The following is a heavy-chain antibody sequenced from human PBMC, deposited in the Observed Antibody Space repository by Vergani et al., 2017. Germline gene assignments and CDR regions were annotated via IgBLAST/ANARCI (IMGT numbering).Heavy chain of an antibody. V-gene: IGHV3-30*02. Sequence: QVQLVESGGGVVQPGRSLRLPCAASGFTFSSYAMHWVRQAPGKGLEWVAFTRYDGSNKYYADSVKGRFTISRDNSKNTLYLLMNNLRSEDTAVYYCAKDRAAVAVTGVFESCGQGTLVIVSS. CDR2: TRYDGSNK. CDR3: AKDRAAVAVTGVFES. D-gene: IGHD6-13*01. CDR1: GFTFSSYA. J-gene: IGHJ1*01.